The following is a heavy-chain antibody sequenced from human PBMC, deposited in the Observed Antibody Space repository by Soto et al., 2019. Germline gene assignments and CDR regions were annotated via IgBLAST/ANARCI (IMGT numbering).Heavy chain of an antibody. V-gene: IGHV4-31*03. CDR1: GGSISSGGYY. Sequence: SETLSLTCTVSGGSISSGGYYWSWIRQHPGKGLEWIGYIYYSGSTYYNPSLKSRVTISVDTSKNKFSLKLSSVTAADTAVYYCAREPHANYYYYGMDVWGQGTTVTVSS. CDR3: AREPHANYYYYGMDV. CDR2: IYYSGST. J-gene: IGHJ6*02.